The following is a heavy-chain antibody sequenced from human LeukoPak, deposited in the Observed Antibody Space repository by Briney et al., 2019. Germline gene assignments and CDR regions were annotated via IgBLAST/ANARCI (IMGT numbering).Heavy chain of an antibody. CDR1: VFTFISYR. CDR2: ISSSSSYI. Sequence: GWSLRLSCAASVFTFISYRINWVRQAPGKGPEGVSSISSSSSYIYYAASVKGRFTISRANAKNSLSLQMNSRRAEDTAVYYWASDISRLGAYVPGVSIGFDDWGQGTLVTVSS. J-gene: IGHJ4*02. D-gene: IGHD4-17*01. V-gene: IGHV3-21*01. CDR3: ASDISRLGAYVPGVSIGFDD.